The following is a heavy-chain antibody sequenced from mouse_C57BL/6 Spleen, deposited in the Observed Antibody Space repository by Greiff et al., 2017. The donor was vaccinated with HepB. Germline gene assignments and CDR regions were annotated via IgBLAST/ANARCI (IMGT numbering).Heavy chain of an antibody. CDR1: GFTFSSYA. D-gene: IGHD2-4*01. J-gene: IGHJ3*01. CDR3: ARDYDYDGFAY. Sequence: EVKLVESGGGLVKPGGSLKLSCAASGFTFSSYAMSWVRQTPEKRLEWVATISDGGSYTYYPDNVKGRFTISRDNAKNNLYLQMSHLKSEDTAMYYCARDYDYDGFAYWGQGTLVTVSA. V-gene: IGHV5-4*01. CDR2: ISDGGSYT.